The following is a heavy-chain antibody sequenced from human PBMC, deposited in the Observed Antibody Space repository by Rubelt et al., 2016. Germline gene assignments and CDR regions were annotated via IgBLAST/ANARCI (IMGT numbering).Heavy chain of an antibody. Sequence: QLQLQESGPGLVKPSETLSLTCTVYGGSFSGYYWSWIRQPPGKGLEWIGEINHSGSTNYNPSLKSRVTISVDTSKNQFSLKLSSVTAADTAVYYGARAFRNPINWFDPWGQGTLVTVSS. CDR1: GGSFSGYY. CDR3: ARAFRNPINWFDP. CDR2: INHSGST. J-gene: IGHJ5*02. V-gene: IGHV4-34*10. D-gene: IGHD3-16*01.